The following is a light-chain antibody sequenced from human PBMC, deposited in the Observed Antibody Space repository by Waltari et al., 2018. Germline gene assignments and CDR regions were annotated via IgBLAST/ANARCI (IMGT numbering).Light chain of an antibody. CDR3: QRYNSYPIT. CDR2: EAT. J-gene: IGKJ3*01. CDR1: QRIGSW. V-gene: IGKV1-5*03. Sequence: DIQMTQSPSTLSASVGDRVTITCRASQRIGSWLAWYQQKPGKAPKLLIYEATSLESGVPSRFSASGSGTEFTLTISSLQPDDCATYYCQRYNSYPITFGPGTKVDI.